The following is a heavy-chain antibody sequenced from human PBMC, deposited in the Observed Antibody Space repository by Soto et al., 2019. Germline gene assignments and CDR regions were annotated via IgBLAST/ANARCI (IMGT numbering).Heavy chain of an antibody. CDR1: GFTFSSYS. CDR2: ISSSSSYI. Sequence: GGSLRLSCAASGFTFSSYSMNWVRQAPGKGLEWVSSISSSSSYIYYADSVKGRFTISRDNAKNSLYLQMNSLRAEDTAVYYCARGGRYYYGSGVMDVWGQGTTVTVSS. D-gene: IGHD3-10*01. CDR3: ARGGRYYYGSGVMDV. V-gene: IGHV3-21*01. J-gene: IGHJ6*02.